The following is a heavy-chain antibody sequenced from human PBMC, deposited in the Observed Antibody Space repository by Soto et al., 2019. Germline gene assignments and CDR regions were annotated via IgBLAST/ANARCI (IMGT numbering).Heavy chain of an antibody. Sequence: QVQLVQSGAEVKKPGSSVKVSCKASGGTFSSYAISWVRQAPGQGLEWMGGIIPIFGTANYAQKFQGRVTITADESTSTAYMELSSLRSEDTAVYYCARDEAYYDSSRYYHPPGYWGQGTLVTVSS. D-gene: IGHD3-22*01. J-gene: IGHJ4*02. V-gene: IGHV1-69*01. CDR2: IIPIFGTA. CDR1: GGTFSSYA. CDR3: ARDEAYYDSSRYYHPPGY.